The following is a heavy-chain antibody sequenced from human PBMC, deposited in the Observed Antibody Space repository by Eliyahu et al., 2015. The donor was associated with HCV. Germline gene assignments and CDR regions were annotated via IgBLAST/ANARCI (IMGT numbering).Heavy chain of an antibody. D-gene: IGHD3-22*01. J-gene: IGHJ4*02. CDR3: ARDPNMIVVHRD. CDR2: IYSGGST. CDR1: GFTVSSNY. Sequence: EVQLVESGGGLVQPGGSLRLSCAASGFTVSSNYMSWVRQAPGKGLEWVSVIYSGGSTYYPGSVKGRFTISRDNSKNTLYLQMNSLRAEDTAVYYCARDPNMIVVHRDWGQGTLVTVSS. V-gene: IGHV3-66*02.